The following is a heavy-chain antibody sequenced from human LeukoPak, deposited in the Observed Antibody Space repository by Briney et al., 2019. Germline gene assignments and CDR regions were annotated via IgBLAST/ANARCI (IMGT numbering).Heavy chain of an antibody. Sequence: PSETLSLTYTVSGDSISSGGYYCSWIRQPPGKGLEWIGYIYHSGESYFNPSLKSRVTMSVDKSKNQFSLNLTSVTAADTAVYYCARDYCSGGSCYFHVFDVWGQGTTVTVSS. CDR2: IYHSGES. D-gene: IGHD2-15*01. V-gene: IGHV4-30-2*01. CDR1: GDSISSGGYY. CDR3: ARDYCSGGSCYFHVFDV. J-gene: IGHJ3*01.